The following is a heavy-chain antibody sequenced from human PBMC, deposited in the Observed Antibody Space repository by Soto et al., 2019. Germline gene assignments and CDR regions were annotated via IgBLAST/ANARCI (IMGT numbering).Heavy chain of an antibody. J-gene: IGHJ6*02. D-gene: IGHD3-3*01. CDR2: INPNSGGT. V-gene: IGHV1-2*04. CDR3: AREIFWSGPNTPTMDV. CDR1: GYTFTGYY. Sequence: ASVKVSCKASGYTFTGYYMHWVRQAPGQGLEWMGWINPNSGGTNYAQKFQGWVTMTRDTSISTAYMELSRLRSDDTAVYYCAREIFWSGPNTPTMDVWGQGTTVTVSS.